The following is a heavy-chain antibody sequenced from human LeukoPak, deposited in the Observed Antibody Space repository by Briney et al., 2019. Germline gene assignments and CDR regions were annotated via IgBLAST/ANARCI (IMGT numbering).Heavy chain of an antibody. CDR3: ARRQDTVVVPAASSWFDP. CDR2: INHSGST. CDR1: GGSFSGYY. D-gene: IGHD2-2*01. J-gene: IGHJ5*02. V-gene: IGHV4-34*01. Sequence: SETLSLTCAVYGGSFSGYYWSWIRQPPGKGLEWIGEINHSGSTNYNPSLKSRVTISVDTSKNQFSLKLSSVTAADTAVYYCARRQDTVVVPAASSWFDPWGQGTLVTVSS.